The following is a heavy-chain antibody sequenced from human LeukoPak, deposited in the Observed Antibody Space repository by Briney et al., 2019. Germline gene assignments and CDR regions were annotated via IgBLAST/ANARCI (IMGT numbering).Heavy chain of an antibody. J-gene: IGHJ4*02. Sequence: KPSETLSLTCAVYGGSFSGYYWSWIRQPPGKGLEWIGEINHSGSTNYNPSLKSRVTISVDTSKYQFTLKLSSVTAADTAVYYCAKVGYGDYEPDYWGQGTLVTVSS. V-gene: IGHV4-34*01. CDR3: AKVGYGDYEPDY. D-gene: IGHD4-17*01. CDR2: INHSGST. CDR1: GGSFSGYY.